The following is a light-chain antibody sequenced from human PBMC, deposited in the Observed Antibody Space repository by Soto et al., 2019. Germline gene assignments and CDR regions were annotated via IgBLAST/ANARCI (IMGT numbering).Light chain of an antibody. V-gene: IGKV3-20*01. Sequence: EIVLTQSPGTLSLSPGERATLACRASQSVRSSHLAWYQQKPGQAPRLLIYGASTRATGIPDRFSGSGSGTDFTLTISRLEPEDFAVYYCQQYGSSPRFTFGPGTKVYIK. CDR1: QSVRSSH. J-gene: IGKJ3*01. CDR3: QQYGSSPRFT. CDR2: GAS.